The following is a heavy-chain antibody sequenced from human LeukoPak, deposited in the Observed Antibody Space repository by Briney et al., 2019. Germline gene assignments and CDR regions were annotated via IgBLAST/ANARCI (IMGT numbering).Heavy chain of an antibody. V-gene: IGHV1-18*01. CDR3: ARTPLEYSSGWYWYFDY. CDR2: ISAYNGNT. J-gene: IGHJ4*02. CDR1: GYTFTSYG. Sequence: ASVKVSCKASGYTFTSYGISWVRQAPGQGLEWMGWISAYNGNTKYAQKLQGRVTMTTDTSTSTAYMELRSLRSDDTAVYYCARTPLEYSSGWYWYFDYWGQGTLVTVSS. D-gene: IGHD6-19*01.